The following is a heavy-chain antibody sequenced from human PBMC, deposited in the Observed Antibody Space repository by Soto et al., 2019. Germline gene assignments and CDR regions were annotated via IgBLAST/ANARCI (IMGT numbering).Heavy chain of an antibody. CDR1: GFTCSNYW. V-gene: IGHV3-74*03. CDR2: INGDGSNT. CDR3: VRLRSTPLGGGDAFAV. Sequence: EEQLVESGGGLVQPGGSLSLSCAASGFTCSNYWMHWVSQVPGKGLLWVSRINGDGSNTKDADSVRGRFTISRDNAKNTLYLQMNRLLADDTAVDYCVRLRSTPLGGGDAFAVWGQGTVGTVSS. J-gene: IGHJ3*01. D-gene: IGHD4-17*01.